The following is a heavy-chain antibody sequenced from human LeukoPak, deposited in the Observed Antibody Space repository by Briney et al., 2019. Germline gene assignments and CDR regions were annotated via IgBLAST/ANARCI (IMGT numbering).Heavy chain of an antibody. CDR1: GFTVSSNY. D-gene: IGHD4-17*01. V-gene: IGHV3-53*05. Sequence: PGGSLRLSCAASGFTVSSNYMSWVRQAPGKGLEWVSGISDSGGSTYYADSVKGRFTISRDNSKNTLYLQMNSLRAEDTAVYYCAKDGDYATAGTFDSWGQGTLVTVSS. CDR2: ISDSGGST. J-gene: IGHJ4*02. CDR3: AKDGDYATAGTFDS.